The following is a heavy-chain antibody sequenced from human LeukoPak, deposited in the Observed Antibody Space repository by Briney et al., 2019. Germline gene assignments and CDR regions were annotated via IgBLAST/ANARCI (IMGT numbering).Heavy chain of an antibody. V-gene: IGHV3-74*01. Sequence: GGSLRLSCAASGFTFSSYWMHWVRQAPGKGLVWVSRINSDGSSTSYADSVKGRFTISRDNSKNTLYLQMNSLRAEDTAVYYXXXRAGAYSHPYDYWGQGTLVTVSS. CDR2: INSDGSST. D-gene: IGHD4/OR15-4a*01. CDR3: XXRAGAYSHPYDY. J-gene: IGHJ4*02. CDR1: GFTFSSYW.